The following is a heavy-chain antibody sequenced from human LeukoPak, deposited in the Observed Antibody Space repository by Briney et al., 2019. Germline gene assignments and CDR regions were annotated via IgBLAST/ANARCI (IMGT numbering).Heavy chain of an antibody. CDR2: ISTDGKST. D-gene: IGHD2-15*01. CDR1: GFTFSNYW. J-gene: IGHJ6*02. Sequence: GGSLRLSCVASGFTFSNYWMLWVRQAPGKGLMWVSLISTDGKSTRYAESVKGRFTISRDNAKNALYLQMDILRVEDTALYFCVRDYQFTQEVWGQGTTVTVSS. CDR3: VRDYQFTQEV. V-gene: IGHV3-74*01.